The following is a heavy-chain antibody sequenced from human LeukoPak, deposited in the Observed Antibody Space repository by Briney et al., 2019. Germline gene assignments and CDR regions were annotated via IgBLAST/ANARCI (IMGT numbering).Heavy chain of an antibody. CDR2: ISSTSSYR. D-gene: IGHD1-26*01. J-gene: IGHJ6*02. CDR3: AKCHSGNYYYGMDV. CDR1: GFTFSSYN. Sequence: GGSLRLSCAASGFTFSSYNMNWVRQAPGKGLEWVSSISSTSSYRYYGDSVKGRFTISRDNSKNTLYLQMNSLRAEDTAVYYCAKCHSGNYYYGMDVWGQGTTVTVSS. V-gene: IGHV3-21*04.